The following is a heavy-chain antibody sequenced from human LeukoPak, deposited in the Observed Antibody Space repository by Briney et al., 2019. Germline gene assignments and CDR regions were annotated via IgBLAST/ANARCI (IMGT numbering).Heavy chain of an antibody. CDR2: INHSGGT. CDR1: GGSFSGYY. V-gene: IGHV4-34*01. J-gene: IGHJ5*02. CDR3: ARYGAAGWFDP. Sequence: SETLSLTCAVYGGSFSGYYWSWIRQPPGKGLEWIGEINHSGGTNYNPSLKSRVTISVDTSKNQFSLKLSSVTAADTAVYYCARYGAAGWFDPWGQGTLVTVSS. D-gene: IGHD4/OR15-4a*01.